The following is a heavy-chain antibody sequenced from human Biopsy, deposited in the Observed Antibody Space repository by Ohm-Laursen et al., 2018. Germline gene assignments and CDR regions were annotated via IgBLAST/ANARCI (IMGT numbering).Heavy chain of an antibody. J-gene: IGHJ5*02. D-gene: IGHD3-22*01. CDR2: VMPFFGTA. CDR3: ARHYYDSSGYNWFDP. Sequence: SVKASCKASGGTFSSDIFGWVRQAPGQRTEWMGEVMPFFGTAQYAPKLQGRVSMTADKTTYTAYMELTSLTYEDTAVYFCARHYYDSSGYNWFDPWGQGTLVTVSS. V-gene: IGHV1-69*06. CDR1: GGTFSSDI.